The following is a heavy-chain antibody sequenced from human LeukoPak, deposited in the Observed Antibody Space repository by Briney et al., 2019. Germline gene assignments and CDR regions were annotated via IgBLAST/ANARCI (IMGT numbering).Heavy chain of an antibody. CDR1: GGSISSYY. J-gene: IGHJ4*02. CDR3: ASLVGVY. D-gene: IGHD2-8*02. Sequence: SETLSLTCTVSGGSISSYYWSWIRQPPGKGLEWIGYIYYSGSTNYNPSLKSRVTISVDTSKNQFSLKLSSVTAADTAVYYCASLVGVYWGQGTLVTVSS. CDR2: IYYSGST. V-gene: IGHV4-59*01.